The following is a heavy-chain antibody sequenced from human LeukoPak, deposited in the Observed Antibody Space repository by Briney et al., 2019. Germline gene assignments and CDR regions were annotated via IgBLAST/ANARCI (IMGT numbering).Heavy chain of an antibody. CDR1: GFTFSRYA. D-gene: IGHD6-6*01. CDR3: AKGSRSSRPYYFDY. CDR2: ISDSGHST. J-gene: IGHJ4*02. V-gene: IGHV3-23*01. Sequence: GGSLRLSCAASGFTFSRYAISWGRQAPGQVPEWVTAISDSGHSTYYADSVKGRFTISRDNSKTTLYLQMNSLRAEDTAVYYCAKGSRSSRPYYFDYWGQGTLVIASS.